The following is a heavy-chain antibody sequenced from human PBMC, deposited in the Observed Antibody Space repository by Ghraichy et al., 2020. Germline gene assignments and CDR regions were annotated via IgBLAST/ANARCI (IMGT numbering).Heavy chain of an antibody. V-gene: IGHV3-7*01. D-gene: IGHD1-7*01. Sequence: ETLSLTCAASGFTFSSYWMSWVRQAPGKGLEWVANIKQDGSETWYAVSVKGRFTISRDNAKNSLYLQMNSLRAEDTAVYYCARDGPGTYDYWGQGTLVTVSS. CDR3: ARDGPGTYDY. CDR1: GFTFSSYW. CDR2: IKQDGSET. J-gene: IGHJ4*02.